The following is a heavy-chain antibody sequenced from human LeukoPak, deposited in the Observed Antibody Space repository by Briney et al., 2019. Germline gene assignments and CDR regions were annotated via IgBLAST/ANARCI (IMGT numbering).Heavy chain of an antibody. CDR1: GFVFSSYD. CDR3: AKTIPYWYFDL. Sequence: GGSLRLSCAASGFVFSSYDMSWVRQAPGRGLEWVSAIGGDSGTTYAVSVKGRFTIPRDNSKYTLYLQMNSLRAEDTAIYYCAKTIPYWYFDLWGRGTLVTVSS. D-gene: IGHD5-24*01. V-gene: IGHV3-23*01. CDR2: IGGDSGTT. J-gene: IGHJ2*01.